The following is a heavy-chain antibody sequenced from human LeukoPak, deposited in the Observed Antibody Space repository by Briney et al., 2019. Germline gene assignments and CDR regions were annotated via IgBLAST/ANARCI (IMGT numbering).Heavy chain of an antibody. J-gene: IGHJ4*02. CDR3: ARDLYSGSYFDY. CDR2: IKTDGSET. Sequence: GGSLRLSCAASGFYFRDHWMDWVRQAPGKGLEWVGHIKTDGSETYYLDSLKGRISISRDNTNNALYLQMNSLRAEDTAVYYCARDLYSGSYFDYWGQGTLVTVSS. CDR1: GFYFRDHW. D-gene: IGHD1-26*01. V-gene: IGHV3-7*01.